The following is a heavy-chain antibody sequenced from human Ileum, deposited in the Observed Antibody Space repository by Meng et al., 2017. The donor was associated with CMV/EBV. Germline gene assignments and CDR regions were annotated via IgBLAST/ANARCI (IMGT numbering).Heavy chain of an antibody. D-gene: IGHD6-6*01. CDR2: ISNSGGKI. V-gene: IGHV3-11*01. Sequence: SGLTFSDYYISWIRQAPVKGLEWVSYISNSGGKIYYADSVKGRFTISRDNAKNSLYLQLNGLRAEDTAVFYCARGRSSSSIGVFDYWGQGTLVTVSS. CDR1: GLTFSDYY. CDR3: ARGRSSSSIGVFDY. J-gene: IGHJ4*02.